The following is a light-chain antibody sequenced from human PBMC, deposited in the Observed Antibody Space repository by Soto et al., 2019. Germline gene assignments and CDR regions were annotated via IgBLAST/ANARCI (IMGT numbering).Light chain of an antibody. J-gene: IGLJ2*01. Sequence: QSVLTQPASVSGSPGQSITISCTGTNNDIGTYALVSWYQQHPGKAPKLIIFEVTKRPSGVSIRFSGYKSGNMAFLTISGLQAEDEADYYCCSYVRSNILVAFGGGTKLTVL. CDR3: CSYVRSNILVA. CDR1: NNDIGTYAL. V-gene: IGLV2-23*02. CDR2: EVT.